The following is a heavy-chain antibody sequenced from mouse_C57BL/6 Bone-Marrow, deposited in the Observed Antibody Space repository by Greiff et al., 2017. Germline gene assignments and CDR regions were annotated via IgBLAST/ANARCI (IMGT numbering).Heavy chain of an antibody. CDR2: INPSSGYT. D-gene: IGHD1-1*01. CDR1: GYTFTSYW. J-gene: IGHJ4*01. V-gene: IGHV1-7*01. Sequence: QVQLQQSGAELAKPGASVKLSCKASGYTFTSYWMHWVKQRPGQGLEWIGYINPSSGYTKYNQKFKDKDTLTADKSSSTAYMQLSSLTYEDAAVYYCASLYYGSRDAMDYWGQGTSVTVSS. CDR3: ASLYYGSRDAMDY.